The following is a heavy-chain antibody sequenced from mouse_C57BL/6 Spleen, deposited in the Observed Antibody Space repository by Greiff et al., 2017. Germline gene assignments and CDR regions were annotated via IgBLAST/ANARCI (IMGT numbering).Heavy chain of an antibody. CDR3: ARTHYDYDDY. CDR1: GYTFTSYW. V-gene: IGHV1-55*01. D-gene: IGHD2-4*01. J-gene: IGHJ2*01. CDR2: IYPGSGST. Sequence: QVQLQQPGAELVKPGASVKMSCKASGYTFTSYWITWVKQRPGQGLEWIGDIYPGSGSTNYNEKFKSKATLTVDTASSTAYMQLSSLTSADSAVYYCARTHYDYDDYWGQGTTLTVSS.